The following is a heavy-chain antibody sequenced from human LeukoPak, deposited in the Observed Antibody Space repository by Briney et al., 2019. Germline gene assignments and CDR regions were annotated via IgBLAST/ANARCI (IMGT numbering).Heavy chain of an antibody. D-gene: IGHD3-10*01. CDR3: ARDLDYYGSGSYHPIYYYYGMDV. V-gene: IGHV1-46*01. CDR2: INPSGGST. J-gene: IGHJ6*02. CDR1: GYSFTSYW. Sequence: GESLKISCKGSGYSFTSYWIGWVRQAPGRGLEWMGIINPSGGSTSYAQKFQGRVTMTRDTSTSTVYMELSSLRSEDTAVYYCARDLDYYGSGSYHPIYYYYGMDVWGQGTTVTVSS.